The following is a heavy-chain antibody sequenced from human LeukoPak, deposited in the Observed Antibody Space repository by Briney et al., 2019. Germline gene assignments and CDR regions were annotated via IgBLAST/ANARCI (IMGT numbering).Heavy chain of an antibody. Sequence: SETLSLTCAVYGGSFSGYYWSWIRQPPGKGLEWIGEINHSERTNYNPSLKSRVTISVDTSKNQFSLKLSSVTAADTAVYYCARGLVGSEADILTGYYRYFDYWGQGTLVTVT. CDR2: INHSERT. D-gene: IGHD3-9*01. V-gene: IGHV4-34*01. CDR1: GGSFSGYY. CDR3: ARGLVGSEADILTGYYRYFDY. J-gene: IGHJ4*02.